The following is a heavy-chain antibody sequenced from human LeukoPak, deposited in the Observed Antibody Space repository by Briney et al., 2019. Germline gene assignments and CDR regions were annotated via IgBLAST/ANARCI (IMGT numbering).Heavy chain of an antibody. CDR1: GGSISSGGYY. D-gene: IGHD2-2*01. J-gene: IGHJ4*02. CDR3: ASTLAYCTSTSCHNPFDH. CDR2: IYHSGAT. V-gene: IGHV4-30-2*01. Sequence: TLSLTCTVSGGSISSGGYYWGWIRQPPGKGLEWIGHIYHSGATYYNPSLNSRVTTSLDRSKNQFSLNLSSVTAADTAVYYCASTLAYCTSTSCHNPFDHWGQGTQVTVSS.